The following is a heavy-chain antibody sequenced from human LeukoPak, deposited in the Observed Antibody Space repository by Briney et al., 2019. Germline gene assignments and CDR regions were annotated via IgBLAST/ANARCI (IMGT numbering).Heavy chain of an antibody. CDR2: INHSGST. V-gene: IGHV4-34*01. Sequence: PSETLSLTCAVYGGSFSGYYWSWIRQPPGKGLEWIGEINHSGSTNYNPSLKSRVTVSVDTSKNQFSLKLSSVTAADTAVYYCARDDYGGNKPPDYWGQGTLVTVSS. J-gene: IGHJ4*02. CDR1: GGSFSGYY. D-gene: IGHD4-23*01. CDR3: ARDDYGGNKPPDY.